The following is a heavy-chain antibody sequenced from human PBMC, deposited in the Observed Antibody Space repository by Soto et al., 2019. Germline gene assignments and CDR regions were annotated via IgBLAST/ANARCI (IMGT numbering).Heavy chain of an antibody. CDR2: INSDGSAT. CDR1: GFTFSSYW. Sequence: EVRLVESGGGLVQPGGSLRLSCAASGFTFSSYWMHWVRQAPGKGLVWVSRINSDGSATSYADSVKGRFTISRDNAKNTLYLQMNSLRAEDTAVYYCARGGSLNWYFDLWGRGTLVTVSS. V-gene: IGHV3-74*01. D-gene: IGHD1-26*01. J-gene: IGHJ2*01. CDR3: ARGGSLNWYFDL.